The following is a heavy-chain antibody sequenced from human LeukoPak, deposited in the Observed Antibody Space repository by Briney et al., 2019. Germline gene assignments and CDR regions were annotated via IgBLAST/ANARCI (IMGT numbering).Heavy chain of an antibody. D-gene: IGHD2-15*01. CDR3: AKQLGYCSDGSCYFPY. Sequence: PGGSPRLSCAASGFTFSSSAMSWVRQAPGKGLEWVSVISNNGGYTYYADSVQGRFTISRDNSKSTLCLQMNSLRAEDTAVYYCAKQLGYCSDGSCYFPYWGQGTLVTVSS. V-gene: IGHV3-23*01. CDR1: GFTFSSSA. CDR2: ISNNGGYT. J-gene: IGHJ4*02.